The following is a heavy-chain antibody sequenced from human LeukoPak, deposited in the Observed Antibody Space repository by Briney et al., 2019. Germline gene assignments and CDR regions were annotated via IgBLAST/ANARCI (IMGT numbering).Heavy chain of an antibody. D-gene: IGHD2-15*01. J-gene: IGHJ5*02. CDR1: GFSLSTSGVG. Sequence: SGPTLVNPTPTLTLTCTFSGFSLSTSGVGVGWIRQPPGKALEWLSLIYWNDDKRYSPSLKSRLTITKDTSKNQVVLTMTNMDPVDTATYYCARIVVVVAAGPNWFDPWGQGALVTVSS. CDR2: IYWNDDK. V-gene: IGHV2-5*01. CDR3: ARIVVVVAAGPNWFDP.